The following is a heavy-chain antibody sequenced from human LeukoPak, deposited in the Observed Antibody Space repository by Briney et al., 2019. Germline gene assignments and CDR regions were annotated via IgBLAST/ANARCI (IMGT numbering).Heavy chain of an antibody. Sequence: SETLSLTCTVSGGSISSYYWSWIRQPPGKGLEWIGYIYYSGSANYNPSLKSRVTISIHTSKNQFSLKLSSVTAADTAVYYWARVKQLVYGNYLDYWGQGTLVTVSS. V-gene: IGHV4-59*01. J-gene: IGHJ4*02. CDR3: ARVKQLVYGNYLDY. CDR2: IYYSGSA. D-gene: IGHD6-13*01. CDR1: GGSISSYY.